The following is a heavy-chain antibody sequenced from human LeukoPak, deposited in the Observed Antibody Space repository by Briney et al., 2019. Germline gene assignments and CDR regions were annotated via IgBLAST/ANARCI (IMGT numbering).Heavy chain of an antibody. V-gene: IGHV1-18*01. CDR2: ISGYNGNT. Sequence: ASVKVSCKASGYTFTSYGISWVRQAPGQGPEWMGWISGYNGNTNYAQKFQGRVTMITDTSTSTAYVELRSLRSDDTAVYYCARVHRGDYAKNCDYWGQGTLVTVSS. D-gene: IGHD4-17*01. CDR1: GYTFTSYG. CDR3: ARVHRGDYAKNCDY. J-gene: IGHJ4*02.